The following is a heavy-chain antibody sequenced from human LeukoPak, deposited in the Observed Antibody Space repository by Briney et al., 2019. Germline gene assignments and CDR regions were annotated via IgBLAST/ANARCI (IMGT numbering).Heavy chain of an antibody. Sequence: PGGSLRLSCAASGFTFSSYEMNWVRQAPGKGLEWVSYISSSGSTIYYADSVKGRFTISRDNAKNSLYLQMNSLRAEDMAVYYCARGDSYVLDYWGQGTLVTVSS. CDR1: GFTFSSYE. CDR2: ISSSGSTI. D-gene: IGHD3-16*01. CDR3: ARGDSYVLDY. V-gene: IGHV3-48*03. J-gene: IGHJ4*02.